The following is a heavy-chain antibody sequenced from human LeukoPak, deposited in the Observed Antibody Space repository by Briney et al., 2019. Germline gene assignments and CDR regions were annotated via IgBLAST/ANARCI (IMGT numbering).Heavy chain of an antibody. CDR1: GFTFSTYA. D-gene: IGHD1-14*01. CDR2: ISYDGSNK. CDR3: ARSEAFDY. Sequence: GRSLRLSCAASGFTFSTYAMHWVRQAPGKGLEWVAVISYDGSNKYHADSVKGRFTISRDNSKNTLYLQMNSLRAEDTAVYYCARSEAFDYWGQGTPVTVSS. V-gene: IGHV3-30*04. J-gene: IGHJ4*02.